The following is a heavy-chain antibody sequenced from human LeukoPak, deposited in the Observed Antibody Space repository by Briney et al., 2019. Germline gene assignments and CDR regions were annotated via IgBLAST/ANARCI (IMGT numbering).Heavy chain of an antibody. D-gene: IGHD3-3*01. V-gene: IGHV3-48*04. CDR2: ISSSSSTI. CDR1: GFTFSSYS. J-gene: IGHJ6*03. CDR3: ARDHGYYEAESYYYYMDV. Sequence: GRSLRLSCAASGFTFSSYSMNWVRQAPGKGLEWVSYISSSSSTIYYADSVKGRFTISRDNAKNSLYLQMNSLRAEDTAVYYCARDHGYYEAESYYYYMDVWGKGTTVTVSS.